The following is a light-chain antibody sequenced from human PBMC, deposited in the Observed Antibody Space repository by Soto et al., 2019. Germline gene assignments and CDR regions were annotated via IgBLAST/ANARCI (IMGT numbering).Light chain of an antibody. V-gene: IGKV3-20*01. CDR3: QQCSSSPLT. CDR1: QSVGNNY. CDR2: DAS. Sequence: EIVLTQSPGTLSLSPGERATLSCRASQSVGNNYLVWFQQKPGQAPRLLIDDASRRATGIPDRFSGSGSGTGFPSNINKLEPEDFAVYYCQQCSSSPLTFGGGTKVEIK. J-gene: IGKJ4*01.